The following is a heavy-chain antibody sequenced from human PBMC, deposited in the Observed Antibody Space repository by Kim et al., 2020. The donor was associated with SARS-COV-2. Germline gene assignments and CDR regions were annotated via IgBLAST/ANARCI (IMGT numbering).Heavy chain of an antibody. D-gene: IGHD1-26*01. CDR3: AGTARGANFDY. Sequence: NHNPPLRSRDTISVDTSKNQFSLKLSSVTAADTAVYYCAGTARGANFDYWGRGALVTVSS. J-gene: IGHJ4*02. V-gene: IGHV4-4*09.